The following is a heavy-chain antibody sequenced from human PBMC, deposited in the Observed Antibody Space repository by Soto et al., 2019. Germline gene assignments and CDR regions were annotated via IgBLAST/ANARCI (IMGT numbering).Heavy chain of an antibody. V-gene: IGHV3-30*18. Sequence: QVQLVESGGGVVQPGRSLRLSCAASGFTFSSYGMHWVRQAPGKGLEWVAVISYDGSNKYYADSVKGRFTISRDNSKNALYLQMNSRRAEDTAVYYCAKDAYDSSGYYSAVWYFDYRGQGTLVTVSS. D-gene: IGHD3-22*01. J-gene: IGHJ4*02. CDR3: AKDAYDSSGYYSAVWYFDY. CDR2: ISYDGSNK. CDR1: GFTFSSYG.